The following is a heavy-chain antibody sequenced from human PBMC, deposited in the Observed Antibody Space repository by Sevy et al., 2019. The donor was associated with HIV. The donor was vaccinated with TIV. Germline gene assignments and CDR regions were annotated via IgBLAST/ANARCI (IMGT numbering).Heavy chain of an antibody. J-gene: IGHJ4*02. CDR2: IRFDGNNK. D-gene: IGHD6-19*01. V-gene: IGHV3-30*02. CDR3: AKDSVARNLHFDY. Sequence: GSLRLSCAASGFTFSRYGMHWVRQAPGKGLEWVASIRFDGNNKHYVDSVMGRFTISRDDSKNTLYLQMNSLRSEDTAVYYCAKDSVARNLHFDYWGQGALVTVSS. CDR1: GFTFSRYG.